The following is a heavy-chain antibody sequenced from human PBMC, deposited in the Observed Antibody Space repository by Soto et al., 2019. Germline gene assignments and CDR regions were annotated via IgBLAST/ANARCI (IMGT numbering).Heavy chain of an antibody. J-gene: IGHJ4*02. Sequence: RRLSCTASGFTFSSYDMHWVRQATGKGLEWVSAIGTAGDPYYPGSVKGRFTISRENAKNSLYLQMNSLRAGDTAVYYCARGGGYSSGWYGVDYWGQGTLVTVSS. CDR2: IGTAGDP. CDR3: ARGGGYSSGWYGVDY. V-gene: IGHV3-13*05. CDR1: GFTFSSYD. D-gene: IGHD6-19*01.